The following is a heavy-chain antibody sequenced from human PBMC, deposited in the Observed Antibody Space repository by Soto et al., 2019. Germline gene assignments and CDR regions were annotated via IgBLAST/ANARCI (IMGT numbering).Heavy chain of an antibody. D-gene: IGHD3-22*01. CDR1: GDFISSGGYY. Sequence: QVQLQESGPGLVKPSQTLSLTCTVSGDFISSGGYYWSWIRQLPGKGLEWIGYIYSSGTTYYNPPLKSRITRSVATSKSQFSLHLSSVTAADTAVYYCARTDSSGYYFVYWGQGTLVTVFS. J-gene: IGHJ4*02. CDR3: ARTDSSGYYFVY. V-gene: IGHV4-31*03. CDR2: IYSSGTT.